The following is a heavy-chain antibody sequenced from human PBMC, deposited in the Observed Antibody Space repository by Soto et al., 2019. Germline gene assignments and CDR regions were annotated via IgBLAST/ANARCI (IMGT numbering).Heavy chain of an antibody. V-gene: IGHV4-61*05. D-gene: IGHD3-10*01. CDR2: ISNIGFT. CDR3: TTQGFGGLHGLVDV. CDR1: GGSISSINNHFSNHY. J-gene: IGHJ6*02. Sequence: QVQLQESGPGLVKPSATLSLTCTVSGGSISSINNHFSNHYCSWIRLSPGKGLEWIGYISNIGFTRYNPSRKGRVSISVDKSKNQFSLKLTSGTAADTAVYYCTTQGFGGLHGLVDVWGQGTTVTVSS.